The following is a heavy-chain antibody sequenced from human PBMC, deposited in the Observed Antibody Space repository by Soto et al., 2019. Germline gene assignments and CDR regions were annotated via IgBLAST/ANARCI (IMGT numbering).Heavy chain of an antibody. V-gene: IGHV5-51*01. J-gene: IGHJ6*02. CDR1: GYSFTSYW. CDR3: ARLPLGYCSGGSCYSYYYYYGMDV. Sequence: SLKISCKGSGYSFTSYWIGWVRQMPGKGLEWMGIIYPGDSDTRYSPSFQGQVTISADKSISTAYLQWSSLKASDTAMYYCARLPLGYCSGGSCYSYYYYYGMDVWGQGTTVTVSS. D-gene: IGHD2-15*01. CDR2: IYPGDSDT.